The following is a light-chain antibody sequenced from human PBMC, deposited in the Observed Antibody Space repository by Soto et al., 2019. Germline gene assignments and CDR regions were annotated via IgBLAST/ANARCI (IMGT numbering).Light chain of an antibody. J-gene: IGKJ2*01. CDR1: QSVDSSD. CDR3: QQYGTSPYT. CDR2: GAS. Sequence: EIVLTQSPGTLSLSPGERATLSCRASQSVDSSDFAWYQQKPGQAPRLLIYGASSWATGIPARFSGSGSGTDFTLTINRLQPEYFAVYYCQQYGTSPYTFGQGTKLEIK. V-gene: IGKV3-20*01.